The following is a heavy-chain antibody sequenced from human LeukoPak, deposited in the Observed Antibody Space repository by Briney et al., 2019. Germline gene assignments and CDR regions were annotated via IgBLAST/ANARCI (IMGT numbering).Heavy chain of an antibody. CDR3: ARVRYSSSWYYFDY. D-gene: IGHD6-13*01. CDR1: GFTFSDYF. V-gene: IGHV3-11*01. J-gene: IGHJ4*02. Sequence: GGSLRLSCAASGFTFSDYFMSWIRQAPGKGLEWVSYISSSGSTIYYADSVKGRFTISRDNAKNSLYLQMNSLRAGDTAVYYCARVRYSSSWYYFDYWGQGTLATVSS. CDR2: ISSSGSTI.